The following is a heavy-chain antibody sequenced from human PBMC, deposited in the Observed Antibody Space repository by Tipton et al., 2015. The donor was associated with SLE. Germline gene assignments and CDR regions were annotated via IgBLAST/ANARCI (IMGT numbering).Heavy chain of an antibody. V-gene: IGHV4-39*07. CDR2: VYYSGIT. CDR3: ARQTATGPYNYYFDAMDV. D-gene: IGHD1-1*01. CDR1: GGSINTSDYF. J-gene: IGHJ6*02. Sequence: LRLSCTVSGGSINTSDYFWGWIRQPPGKGLEWIGIVYYSGITYYNPSLQSRTSMSVDTSKNQFSLKLNSVTAADSAVFFCARQTATGPYNYYFDAMDVWGQGTTVAVSS.